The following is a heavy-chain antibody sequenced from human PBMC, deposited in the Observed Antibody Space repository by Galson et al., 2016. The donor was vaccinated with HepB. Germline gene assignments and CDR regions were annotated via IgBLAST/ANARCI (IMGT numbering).Heavy chain of an antibody. CDR1: GYNFATYW. J-gene: IGHJ2*01. CDR3: ARRLNWGSRWYFDL. D-gene: IGHD7-27*01. Sequence: QSGAEVKKPGESLKISCKGSGYNFATYWIGWVRHMPGKGLEWMGIIYPGDSDTRYSPSFQDQVTISADKSINTAYLQWSGLKASDSAIYYCARRLNWGSRWYFDLWGRGTLVTVSS. V-gene: IGHV5-51*01. CDR2: IYPGDSDT.